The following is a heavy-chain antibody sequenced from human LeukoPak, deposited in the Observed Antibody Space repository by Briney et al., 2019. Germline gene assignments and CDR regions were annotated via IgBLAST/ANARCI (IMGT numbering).Heavy chain of an antibody. CDR2: INQDGSER. J-gene: IGHJ4*02. CDR3: ASGVVFDF. D-gene: IGHD3-3*01. V-gene: IGHV3-7*03. CDR1: GFTFRNYW. Sequence: GGSLRLSCEASGFTFRNYWMSWVRQAPGNGLECVASINQDGSERYYVDSVTGRFTISRDNSKNLVYLQRNTLRAEDTSIYYCASGVVFDFWGQGILVTVSS.